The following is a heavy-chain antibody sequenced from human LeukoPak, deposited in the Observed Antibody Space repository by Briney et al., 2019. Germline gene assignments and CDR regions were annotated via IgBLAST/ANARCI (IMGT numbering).Heavy chain of an antibody. CDR2: ISWNSGRR. J-gene: IGHJ5*02. D-gene: IGHD2-15*01. V-gene: IGHV3-9*01. CDR1: GFTFDDYA. Sequence: PGGSLRLSCVGSGFTFDDYAMHWVRQAPGKGLEWVSGISWNSGRRGYADSVKGRFTISRDNAKNSLYLQMNSLRAEDTAVYYCARGADGVSSNSRGWFDPWGQGTLVTVSS. CDR3: ARGADGVSSNSRGWFDP.